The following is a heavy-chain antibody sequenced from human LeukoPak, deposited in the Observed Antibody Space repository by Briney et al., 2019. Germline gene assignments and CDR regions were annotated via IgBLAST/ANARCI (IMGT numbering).Heavy chain of an antibody. CDR2: INHSGST. V-gene: IGHV4-34*01. CDR3: ATSIAAAGTVALDM. D-gene: IGHD6-13*01. CDR1: GGSFSSYY. J-gene: IGHJ3*02. Sequence: SETLSLTCAVYGGSFSSYYWSWIRQPPGRGLEWIGEINHSGSTNYNPTPKSGVTISVKTYRNQFSSNLISVTAADTAVYYCATSIAAAGTVALDMWGEETMLSVSS.